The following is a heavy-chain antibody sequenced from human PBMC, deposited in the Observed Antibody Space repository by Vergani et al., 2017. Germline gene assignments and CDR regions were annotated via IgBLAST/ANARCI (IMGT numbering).Heavy chain of an antibody. CDR3: ARGWSGYSTSWFFEY. CDR2: INPNRGGT. Sequence: QVQLVQSGAEVKKPGDSVKVSCKASGYTFAGYNIHWVRKAPGQGLELMGWINPNRGGTNYAQKFQGRVTMTRDTSINTAYMELSRLRSDDTAVYYGARGWSGYSTSWFFEYWGQGTLVTVSS. D-gene: IGHD6-13*01. V-gene: IGHV1-2*02. J-gene: IGHJ4*02. CDR1: GYTFAGYN.